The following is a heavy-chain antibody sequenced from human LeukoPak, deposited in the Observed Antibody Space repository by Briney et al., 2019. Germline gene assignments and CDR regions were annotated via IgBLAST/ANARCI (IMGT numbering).Heavy chain of an antibody. CDR1: GFTFTTYW. J-gene: IGHJ4*02. D-gene: IGHD3-16*01. CDR2: INGDGSNS. CDR3: ARTSPTSHFDF. Sequence: GGSLRLSCVASGFTFTTYWMHWVRQAPGKGLVWVSRINGDGSNSNYADSVKGRFIISRDNARNTLYLQMNGLRAEDTALYYCARTSPTSHFDFWGQGTLVTVSS. V-gene: IGHV3-74*01.